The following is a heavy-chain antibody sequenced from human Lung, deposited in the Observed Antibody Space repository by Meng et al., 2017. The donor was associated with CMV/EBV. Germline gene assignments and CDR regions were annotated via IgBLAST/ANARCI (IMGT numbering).Heavy chain of an antibody. D-gene: IGHD2-21*01. CDR2: IRVYNGDT. J-gene: IGHJ5*02. Sequence: YTLPSYGINWLRQAPGQGLEWMGWIRVYNGDTKYAQKFQGRVTMTTDTSTSTAYMELRSLRSDDTAVYYCARRGPSYCGVDCLAWFDPWGQGTLVTVSS. CDR3: ARRGPSYCGVDCLAWFDP. V-gene: IGHV1-18*01. CDR1: YTLPSYG.